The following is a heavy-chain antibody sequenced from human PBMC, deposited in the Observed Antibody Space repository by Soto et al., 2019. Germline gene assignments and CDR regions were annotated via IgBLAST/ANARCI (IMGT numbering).Heavy chain of an antibody. CDR3: ASLYYDSSGYQKTPGYYYGMDV. CDR1: GFTFDDYG. CDR2: INWNGGST. Sequence: GGSLILSCAASGFTFDDYGMSWVRQAPGKGLEWVSGINWNGGSTGYADSVKGRFTISRDNAKNSLYLQMNSLRAEDTALYYCASLYYDSSGYQKTPGYYYGMDVWGQGTTVTVSS. J-gene: IGHJ6*02. D-gene: IGHD3-22*01. V-gene: IGHV3-20*04.